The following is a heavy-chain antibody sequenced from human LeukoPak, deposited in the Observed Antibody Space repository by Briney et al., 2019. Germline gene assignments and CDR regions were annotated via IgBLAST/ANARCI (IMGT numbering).Heavy chain of an antibody. Sequence: WVRQSPGKGLEWIGSIYYTGSTYYNPSLKSRVAMSVDASKNQFSLKLSSVTAADTAVYYCARHHPFWSGYVYYLDYWGQGTLVTVSS. J-gene: IGHJ4*02. CDR3: ARHHPFWSGYVYYLDY. V-gene: IGHV4-39*01. CDR2: IYYTGST. D-gene: IGHD3-3*01.